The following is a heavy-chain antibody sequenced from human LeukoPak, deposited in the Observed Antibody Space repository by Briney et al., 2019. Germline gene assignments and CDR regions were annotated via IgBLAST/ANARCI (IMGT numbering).Heavy chain of an antibody. CDR2: IHPSGIN. CDR1: GGSFSHYY. J-gene: IGHJ4*02. D-gene: IGHD6-25*01. CDR3: SRGSDESKTGDY. Sequence: PSETLSLTCAIYGGSFSHYYWSWIRQSPGKGLEWVGGIHPSGINSFNPSLESRVSISKDTSKNQFSLKLTSVTAADTAVYYCSRGSDESKTGDYWGQGTLVTVSS. V-gene: IGHV4-34*01.